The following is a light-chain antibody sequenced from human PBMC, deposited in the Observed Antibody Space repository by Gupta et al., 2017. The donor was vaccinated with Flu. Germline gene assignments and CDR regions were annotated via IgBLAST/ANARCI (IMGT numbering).Light chain of an antibody. CDR2: EVN. CDR3: SSVTSSNTWV. Sequence: QSALTQPVSVSGSPGQSITISCTGTSSDVGGYNYVSWFQQHPAKAPKLMIYEVNNRPSGVSNRFSGSKSDNTASLTISGLQADDEADYYCSSVTSSNTWVFGGGTKLTVL. CDR1: SSDVGGYNY. V-gene: IGLV2-14*01. J-gene: IGLJ3*02.